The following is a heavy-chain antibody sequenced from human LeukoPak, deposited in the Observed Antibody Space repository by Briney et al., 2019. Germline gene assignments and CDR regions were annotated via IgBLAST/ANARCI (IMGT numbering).Heavy chain of an antibody. D-gene: IGHD4-17*01. CDR1: GFTFSDHY. CDR2: ITSSGSTT. V-gene: IGHV3-11*01. J-gene: IGHJ4*02. Sequence: GGSLRLSCVASGFTFSDHYMSWFRLSPGKGLEWLSYITSSGSTTDYADSVKGRFTISRVNAKNSMFLQMNSLRPEDTAVYYCARDPDYGDPEWGQGTLVTVSS. CDR3: ARDPDYGDPE.